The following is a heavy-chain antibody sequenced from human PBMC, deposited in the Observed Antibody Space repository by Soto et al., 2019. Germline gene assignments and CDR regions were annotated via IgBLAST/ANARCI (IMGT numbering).Heavy chain of an antibody. D-gene: IGHD3-9*01. J-gene: IGHJ4*02. Sequence: QVQLMQSGAEVKKPGASVKVSCKASGYTFRNFGISWVRQAPGQGLEWLGWISTDNGNTKYAQNFHDRVTMTNDTATTTAYMELRSLRSDDTAVYYCTRDAKYYDILTGYFVNDYWGQGTLVTVSS. V-gene: IGHV1-18*01. CDR2: ISTDNGNT. CDR1: GYTFRNFG. CDR3: TRDAKYYDILTGYFVNDY.